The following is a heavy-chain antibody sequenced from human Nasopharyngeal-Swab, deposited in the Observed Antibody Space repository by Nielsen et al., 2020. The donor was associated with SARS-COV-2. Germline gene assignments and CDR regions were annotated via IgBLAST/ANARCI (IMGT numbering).Heavy chain of an antibody. CDR2: ISYDGSNK. V-gene: IGHV3-30*04. Sequence: VRQAPGKGLEWVAVISYDGSNKYYADSVKGRFTISRDNSKNTLYLQMNSLGAEDTAVYYCARVPFYSSGWYGADYFDYWGQGTLVTVSS. CDR3: ARVPFYSSGWYGADYFDY. J-gene: IGHJ4*02. D-gene: IGHD6-19*01.